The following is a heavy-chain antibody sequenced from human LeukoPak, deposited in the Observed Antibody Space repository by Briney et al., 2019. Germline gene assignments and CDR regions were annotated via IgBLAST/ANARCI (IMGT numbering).Heavy chain of an antibody. CDR3: ARGDSGWHASPFDS. Sequence: GGSLRLSFETSGFTFSSYWMSWVRQAPGKGLEWVANIKQDGTEKYYVDSVKGRFTTSRDNARNSLSLQMNSLRAEDTALYYCARGDSGWHASPFDSWGQGTLVTVSS. D-gene: IGHD6-19*01. CDR1: GFTFSSYW. V-gene: IGHV3-7*01. J-gene: IGHJ4*02. CDR2: IKQDGTEK.